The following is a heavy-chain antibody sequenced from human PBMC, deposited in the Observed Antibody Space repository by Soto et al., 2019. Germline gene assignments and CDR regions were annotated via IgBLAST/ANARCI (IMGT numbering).Heavy chain of an antibody. Sequence: GGSLRLSCAASGFTFSSYAMSWVRQAPGKGLEWVSAISGSGGSTYYADSVKGRFTISRDNSKNTLYLQMNSLRAEDTAVYYCAKGSLYDSSGYGTYFDYWGQGTLVTVSS. D-gene: IGHD3-22*01. CDR2: ISGSGGST. J-gene: IGHJ4*02. V-gene: IGHV3-23*01. CDR3: AKGSLYDSSGYGTYFDY. CDR1: GFTFSSYA.